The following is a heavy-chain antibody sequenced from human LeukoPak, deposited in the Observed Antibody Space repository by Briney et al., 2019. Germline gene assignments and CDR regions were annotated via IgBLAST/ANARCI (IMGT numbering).Heavy chain of an antibody. CDR1: GGSFSGYY. CDR2: INHSGST. CDR3: SRRSRSVWYVCFDY. Sequence: SETLSLTCAVYGGSFSGYYWSWIRQPPGKGLEWIGEINHSGSTNYNPSLKIRVPISVDTSTNQFSLKLSPVTAAATAVDYCSRRSRSVWYVCFDYWGQGTLVTVPS. D-gene: IGHD6-19*01. V-gene: IGHV4-34*01. J-gene: IGHJ4*02.